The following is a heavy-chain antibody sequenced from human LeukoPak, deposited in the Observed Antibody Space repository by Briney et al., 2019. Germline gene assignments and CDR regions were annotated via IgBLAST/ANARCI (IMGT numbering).Heavy chain of an antibody. CDR2: IYYSGST. V-gene: IGHV4-59*01. CDR1: GGSISSYY. CDR3: ARVVVFGAFDT. J-gene: IGHJ3*02. D-gene: IGHD2-15*01. Sequence: SETLSLTCTASGGSISSYYWRWIRQPPGKGLEWIGFIYYSGSTNYNPSLKSRVTISVDTSKNQFSLKLSSVTGADAAVNYFARVVVFGAFDTGGKGTMATVS.